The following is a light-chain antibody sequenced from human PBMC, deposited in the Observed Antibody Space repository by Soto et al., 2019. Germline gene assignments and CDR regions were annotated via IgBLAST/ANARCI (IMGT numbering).Light chain of an antibody. CDR2: KAS. V-gene: IGKV1-5*03. J-gene: IGKJ1*01. CDR3: QQYNSYST. Sequence: DIQMTQSPSTLSASVGDRVTITCRASQSISSWLAWYQQKPGKAPKLLIYKASSLETGAPSRFSGSGYGTEFTLTISSLQPDDFATYYCQQYNSYSTFGQGTKVDIK. CDR1: QSISSW.